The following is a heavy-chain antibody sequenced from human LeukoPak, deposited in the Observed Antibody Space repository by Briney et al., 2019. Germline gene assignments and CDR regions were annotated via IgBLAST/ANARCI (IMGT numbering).Heavy chain of an antibody. J-gene: IGHJ4*02. D-gene: IGHD4-17*01. CDR2: IKSNNDGGSS. CDR3: STFTAYG. V-gene: IGHV3-15*01. CDR1: GVNFNTAW. Sequence: GGSLRLSCATSGVNFNTAWMSWAHQAPGKGLEWVGRIKSNNDGGSSEYSVPVKGRFTISKDDSQKTLYLQMNNLKTEDTAVYFCSTFTAYGWGQGSLVTVSS.